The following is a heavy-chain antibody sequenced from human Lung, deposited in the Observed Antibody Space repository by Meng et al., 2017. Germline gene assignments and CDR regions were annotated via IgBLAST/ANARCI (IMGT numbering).Heavy chain of an antibody. J-gene: IGHJ5*02. Sequence: PVQEARPGTVKSSAIPYTACHVVGCSNSSSSYYWGWMRQPPGKGLEWIGSIYYSGSTYYNPSLKSRVTISVDTSKNQFSLKLSSVTAADTAVYYCARAAGVLWFGEFSLNWFDPWGREPWSPSPQ. D-gene: IGHD3-10*01. CDR2: IYYSGST. CDR3: ARAAGVLWFGEFSLNWFDP. CDR1: GCSNSSSSYY. V-gene: IGHV4-39*07.